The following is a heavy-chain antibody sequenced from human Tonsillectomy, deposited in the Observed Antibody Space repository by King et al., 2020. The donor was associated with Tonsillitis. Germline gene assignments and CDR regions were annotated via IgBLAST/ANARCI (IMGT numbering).Heavy chain of an antibody. Sequence: VQLQESGGDLVQPGGSLRFSCAASGFTFSRYAMSWVRQAPGKGLEWVSAISNSADSTHYADSVKGRFTISRDNSKNTLYLQMNSLRAEDTAVYYCARMTSEGYCTTTSCYRAFDYWGQGTLVTVSS. CDR1: GFTFSRYA. J-gene: IGHJ4*02. CDR3: ARMTSEGYCTTTSCYRAFDY. V-gene: IGHV3-23*01. CDR2: ISNSADST. D-gene: IGHD2-2*01.